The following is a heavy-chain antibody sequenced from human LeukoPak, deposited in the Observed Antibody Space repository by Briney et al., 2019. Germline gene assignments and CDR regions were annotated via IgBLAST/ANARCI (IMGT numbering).Heavy chain of an antibody. CDR2: ISYDGSNK. CDR3: ARDRFLEWLFLDY. Sequence: GRSLRLSCAASGFTFSSYAMHWVRQAPGKGLEWVAVISYDGSNKYYADSVKGRFTISRDNSKNTLYLQMNSLRAEDTAVYYCARDRFLEWLFLDYWGQGTLVTVSS. D-gene: IGHD3-3*01. CDR1: GFTFSSYA. V-gene: IGHV3-30-3*01. J-gene: IGHJ4*02.